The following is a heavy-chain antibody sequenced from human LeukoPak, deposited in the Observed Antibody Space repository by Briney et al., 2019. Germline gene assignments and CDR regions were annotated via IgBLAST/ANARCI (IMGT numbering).Heavy chain of an antibody. CDR1: GFTVSSNY. D-gene: IGHD4-23*01. CDR2: IYSGGST. CDR3: ARCLRGGGIDAFDI. J-gene: IGHJ3*02. Sequence: PGGSLRLSCAASGFTVSSNYMTWVRQAPGKGLEWASVIYSGGSTYYAESVKGRFTISRHNSKNTLYLQMDSLRPEDTAVYYCARCLRGGGIDAFDIWGQGTMVTVSS. V-gene: IGHV3-53*04.